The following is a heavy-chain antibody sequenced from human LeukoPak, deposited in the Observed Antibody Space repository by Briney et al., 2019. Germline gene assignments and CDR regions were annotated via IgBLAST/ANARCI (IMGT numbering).Heavy chain of an antibody. Sequence: ASVKVSRKASGYTFTGYYIHWLRQAPGQGLEWLGRINPNSGATSYAQAFQDRVTLTRDPSISTAYIELSSLTSDDTAVYYCGRSSRPLDCFDYWGQGTLVTVSS. CDR2: INPNSGAT. CDR1: GYTFTGYY. D-gene: IGHD2-2*01. V-gene: IGHV1-2*06. CDR3: GRSSRPLDCFDY. J-gene: IGHJ4*02.